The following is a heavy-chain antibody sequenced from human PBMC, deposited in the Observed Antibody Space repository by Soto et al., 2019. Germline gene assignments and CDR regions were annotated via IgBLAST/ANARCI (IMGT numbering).Heavy chain of an antibody. J-gene: IGHJ5*02. CDR2: ISGYDGHT. CDR1: GYSFVSYD. CDR3: ASKVFSPSWLDP. Sequence: QVQLVQSGTEVKKPGASVKVSCKASGYSFVSYDISWVRQAPGQGLEWMGWISGYDGHTRYALKFQDRVIMTSDTSTSTVYMELKSLTLDDTVVYYCASKVFSPSWLDPCGEGTLVTVSS. V-gene: IGHV1-18*01.